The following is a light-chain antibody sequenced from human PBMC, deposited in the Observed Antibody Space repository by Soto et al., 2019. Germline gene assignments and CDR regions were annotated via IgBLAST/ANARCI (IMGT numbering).Light chain of an antibody. J-gene: IGLJ3*02. CDR3: AAWDASLSAWV. CDR2: DVT. CDR1: TSTVGNNVY. V-gene: IGLV2-11*01. Sequence: QSVLTQPRSVSGSPGQSVTISCTGTTSTVGNNVYVSWYQQHPDKAPKLLIYDVTKRPSGVPDRFSGSKSGNTASLTISGLQADDEADYYCAAWDASLSAWVFGGGTKLTVL.